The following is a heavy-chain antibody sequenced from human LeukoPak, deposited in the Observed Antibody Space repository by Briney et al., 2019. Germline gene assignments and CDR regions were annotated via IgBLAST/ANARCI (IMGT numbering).Heavy chain of an antibody. CDR1: GGSISSSTYY. CDR3: ASQQQLEKFDY. CDR2: IYYSGST. D-gene: IGHD6-13*01. Sequence: SETLSLTCIVSGGSISSSTYYWGWMRQPPGKGLEWIGSIYYSGSTYYNPSLQSRVTISVDTSKNQFSLKLSSVTAADTAVYYCASQQQLEKFDYWGQGTLVAVSS. V-gene: IGHV4-39*01. J-gene: IGHJ4*02.